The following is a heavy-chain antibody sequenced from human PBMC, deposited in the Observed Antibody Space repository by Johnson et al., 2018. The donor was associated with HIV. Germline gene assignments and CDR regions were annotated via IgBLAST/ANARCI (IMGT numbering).Heavy chain of an antibody. D-gene: IGHD3-22*01. CDR2: ISYDGSNK. J-gene: IGHJ3*02. CDR3: ARDRPHYYDSAAFDS. V-gene: IGHV3-30-3*01. CDR1: GFTFSSYA. Sequence: QVQLVESGGGVVQPGRSLRLSCAASGFTFSSYAMHWVRQAPGKGLEWVAVISYDGSNKYYADSVKGRFTISRDNSKNTLYLQMNSLRAEDTAVYYCARDRPHYYDSAAFDSWGQGTMVTVSS.